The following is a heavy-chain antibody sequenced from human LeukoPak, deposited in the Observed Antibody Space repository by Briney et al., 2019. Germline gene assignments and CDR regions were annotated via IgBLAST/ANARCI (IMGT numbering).Heavy chain of an antibody. D-gene: IGHD6-13*01. V-gene: IGHV1-2*02. CDR1: GYTFTSYG. CDR3: AREYSRSPLDY. Sequence: GASVKVSCKASGYTFTSYGISWVRQAPGQGLEWMGWINPNSGGTNYAQKFQGRVTMTRDTSISTAYMELSRLRSDDTAVYYCAREYSRSPLDYWGQGTLVTVSS. CDR2: INPNSGGT. J-gene: IGHJ4*02.